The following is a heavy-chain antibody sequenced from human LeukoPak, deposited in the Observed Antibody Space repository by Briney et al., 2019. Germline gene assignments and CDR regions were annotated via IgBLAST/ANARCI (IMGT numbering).Heavy chain of an antibody. J-gene: IGHJ6*04. Sequence: PGGSLRLSCTASGFTFSDCYMSWIRQAPGKGLEWVSYISSSASTIYYADSVKGRFTISRDNAKNSLYLQMNSLRAEDTAVYYCAELGITMIGGVWGKGTTVTISS. CDR1: GFTFSDCY. V-gene: IGHV3-11*04. D-gene: IGHD3-10*02. CDR3: AELGITMIGGV. CDR2: ISSSASTI.